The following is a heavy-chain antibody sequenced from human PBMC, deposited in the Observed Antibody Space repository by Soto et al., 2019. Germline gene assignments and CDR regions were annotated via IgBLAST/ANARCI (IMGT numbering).Heavy chain of an antibody. CDR3: AKEGGDGDNDWYYDGMDV. Sequence: EVQLLESGGGLVQPGGSLRLSCAASGFTFSSYAMSWVRQAPGKGLEWVSAISGSGGSTYYADSVKGRFTISRDNSKNTLYLQMNSLRAEDTAVYYCAKEGGDGDNDWYYDGMDVWGQGTTVTVSS. V-gene: IGHV3-23*01. CDR2: ISGSGGST. J-gene: IGHJ6*02. D-gene: IGHD4-17*01. CDR1: GFTFSSYA.